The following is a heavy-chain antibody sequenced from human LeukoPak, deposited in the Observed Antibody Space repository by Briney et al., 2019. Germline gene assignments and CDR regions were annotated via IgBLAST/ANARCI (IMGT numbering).Heavy chain of an antibody. Sequence: SETLSLTCTVSGGSIRSSVYYWGWFRQPPGKGLEWIGSSYYSGTSYYNPSLKSRVTIFVDTSKNQFSLRLSSVTAADTAVYYCARREGSTYYYRPWGQGTQVTVSS. CDR2: SYYSGTS. CDR1: GGSIRSSVYY. CDR3: ARREGSTYYYRP. J-gene: IGHJ5*02. V-gene: IGHV4-39*01. D-gene: IGHD3-10*01.